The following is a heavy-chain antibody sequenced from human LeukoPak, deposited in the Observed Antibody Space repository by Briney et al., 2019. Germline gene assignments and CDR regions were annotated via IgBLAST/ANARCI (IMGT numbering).Heavy chain of an antibody. CDR3: AKTASLQLWDY. V-gene: IGHV3-66*01. CDR1: ELSVGSNY. J-gene: IGHJ4*02. Sequence: GGSLRLSCAASELSVGSNYMTWVRQAPGKGLEWVSLIYSGGSTYYADSVKGRFTISRDNSKNTLYLQMNSLRAEDTAVYYCAKTASLQLWDYWGQGTLVTVSS. D-gene: IGHD5-18*01. CDR2: IYSGGST.